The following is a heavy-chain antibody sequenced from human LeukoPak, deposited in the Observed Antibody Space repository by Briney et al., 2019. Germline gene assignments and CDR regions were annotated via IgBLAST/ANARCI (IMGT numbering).Heavy chain of an antibody. D-gene: IGHD3-10*01. CDR1: GGSVSGYY. V-gene: IGHV4-34*01. CDR2: INHSGST. CDR3: ARDGPRYYGSVNDY. Sequence: PSETLSLTCAVYGGSVSGYYWSWIRQPPGKGLEWIGEINHSGSTNYNPSLKSRVTISVDTSKNQFSLKLSSVTAADTAVYYCARDGPRYYGSVNDYWGQGALVTVSS. J-gene: IGHJ4*02.